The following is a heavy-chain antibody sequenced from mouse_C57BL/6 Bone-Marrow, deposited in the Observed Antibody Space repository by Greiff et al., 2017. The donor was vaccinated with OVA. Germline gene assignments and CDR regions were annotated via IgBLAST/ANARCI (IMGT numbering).Heavy chain of an antibody. CDR2: ISSGGSYT. Sequence: DVMLVESGGDLVKPGGSLKLSCAASGFTFSSSGMSWVRQTPDKRLEWVATISSGGSYTYYPDSVKGRFTISSANAKNTLYLQMSRLKSEDTAMYYCARHGDYGSFFDYWGQGTTLTVSS. J-gene: IGHJ2*01. D-gene: IGHD1-1*01. CDR3: ARHGDYGSFFDY. V-gene: IGHV5-6*02. CDR1: GFTFSSSG.